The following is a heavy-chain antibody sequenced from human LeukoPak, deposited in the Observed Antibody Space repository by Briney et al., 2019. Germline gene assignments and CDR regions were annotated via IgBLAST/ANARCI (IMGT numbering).Heavy chain of an antibody. V-gene: IGHV4-34*01. CDR2: INHSGST. D-gene: IGHD4-23*01. CDR1: GGSFSGYF. J-gene: IGHJ4*02. CDR3: ARKTYGGDSRPFDR. Sequence: SETLSLTCAVYGGSFSGYFWSWIRQPPGKGLEWIGEINHSGSTNCKPSLKSRVTISVGTSKNQFFLSLRSVTAADTAVYYCARKTYGGDSRPFDRWGQGTLVTVSS.